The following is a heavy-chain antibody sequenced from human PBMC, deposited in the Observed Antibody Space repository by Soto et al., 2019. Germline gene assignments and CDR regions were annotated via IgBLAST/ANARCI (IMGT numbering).Heavy chain of an antibody. CDR3: TRDLMDVVPPADDFFDP. Sequence: PGGSLRLSCAASPRIVGSSYVSWVRQAPGKGLEWISVIYTGDTPPYADSVKGRFAISRDNSKNTLYLQMDSLRVEDTAVYYCTRDLMDVVPPADDFFDPWGQGIQVTVSS. V-gene: IGHV3-53*01. J-gene: IGHJ5*02. CDR1: PRIVGSSY. CDR2: IYTGDTP. D-gene: IGHD2-2*01.